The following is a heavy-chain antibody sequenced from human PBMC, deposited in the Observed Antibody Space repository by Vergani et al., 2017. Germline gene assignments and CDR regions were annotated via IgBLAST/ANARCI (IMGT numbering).Heavy chain of an antibody. V-gene: IGHV3-53*04. J-gene: IGHJ6*02. CDR3: ARDRVDIVATTTYYYYYYGMDV. CDR2: IYSGGST. CDR1: GFTVSSNY. Sequence: EVQLVESGGGLVQPGGSLRLSCAASGFTVSSNYMSWVCQAPGKGLEWVSVIYSGGSTYYADSVKGRFTISRHNSKNTLYLQMNSLRAEDTAVYYCARDRVDIVATTTYYYYYYGMDVWGQGTTVTVSS. D-gene: IGHD5-12*01.